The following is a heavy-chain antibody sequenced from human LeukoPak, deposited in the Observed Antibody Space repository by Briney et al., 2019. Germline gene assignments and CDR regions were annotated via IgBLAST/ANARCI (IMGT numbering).Heavy chain of an antibody. V-gene: IGHV4-59*08. CDR1: GGSISSYY. J-gene: IGHJ4*02. CDR3: ARGGIAAAGTHY. D-gene: IGHD6-13*01. Sequence: SETLSLTCTVSGGSISSYYWSWIRQPPGKGLEWIGYIYYSGSTNYNPSLKSRVTISVDTSKNQFSLKLSSVTAADTAVYYCARGGIAAAGTHYWGQGTLVTVSS. CDR2: IYYSGST.